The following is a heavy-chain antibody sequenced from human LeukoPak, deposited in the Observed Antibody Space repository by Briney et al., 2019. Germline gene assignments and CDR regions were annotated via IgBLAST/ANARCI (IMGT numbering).Heavy chain of an antibody. V-gene: IGHV4-34*01. Sequence: SETLSLTCAVCGGSFSGYYWSWIRQPPGKGLEWIGEINHSGSTNYNPSLKSRVTISVDTSKNQFSLKLSSVTAADTAVYYCARVHEYSNYGWFDPWGQGTLVTVSS. CDR2: INHSGST. J-gene: IGHJ5*02. D-gene: IGHD4-11*01. CDR1: GGSFSGYY. CDR3: ARVHEYSNYGWFDP.